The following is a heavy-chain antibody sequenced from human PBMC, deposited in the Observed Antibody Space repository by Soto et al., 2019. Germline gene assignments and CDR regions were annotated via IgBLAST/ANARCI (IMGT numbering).Heavy chain of an antibody. J-gene: IGHJ4*02. CDR2: ISSSSSYI. D-gene: IGHD7-27*01. V-gene: IGHV3-21*01. CDR3: ARDGLGGNWGSS. Sequence: GGSLRLSCAASGFTFSSYSMNWVRQAPGKGLEWVSSISSSSSYIYYADSVKGRFTISRDNAKNSLYLQMNSLRAEDTAVYYCARDGLGGNWGSSWGQGTLVTVSS. CDR1: GFTFSSYS.